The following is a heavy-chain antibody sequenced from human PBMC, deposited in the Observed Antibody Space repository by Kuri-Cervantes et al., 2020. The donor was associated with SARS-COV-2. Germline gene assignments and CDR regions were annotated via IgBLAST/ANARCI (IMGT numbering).Heavy chain of an antibody. CDR2: INHSGST. J-gene: IGHJ4*02. D-gene: IGHD1-26*01. CDR1: GGSFSGYY. V-gene: IGHV4-34*01. Sequence: GSLRLSCAVYGGSFSGYYWSWIRQPPGKGLEWIGEINHSGSTNYNPSLKSRVTISVDTSKNQFSLKLSSVTAADTAVYYCARTGPSVGATHPLDYWGQGTLVTVSS. CDR3: ARTGPSVGATHPLDY.